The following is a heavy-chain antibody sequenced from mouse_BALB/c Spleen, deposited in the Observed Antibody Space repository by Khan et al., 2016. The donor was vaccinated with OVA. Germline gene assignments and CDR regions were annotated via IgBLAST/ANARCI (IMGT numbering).Heavy chain of an antibody. D-gene: IGHD1-1*01. J-gene: IGHJ4*01. V-gene: IGHV2-6-1*01. Sequence: QVQLQQSGPGLVAPSQSLSITCTISGFSLTNYGVHWVRQPSGKGLEWLVVIWSDGTTTYDSALKSRLTISKDNSKSQVCLKMDSLQTDDTDMYDCARQTYVQYYVMDYWGQGTSVTVSA. CDR2: IWSDGTT. CDR3: ARQTYVQYYVMDY. CDR1: GFSLTNYG.